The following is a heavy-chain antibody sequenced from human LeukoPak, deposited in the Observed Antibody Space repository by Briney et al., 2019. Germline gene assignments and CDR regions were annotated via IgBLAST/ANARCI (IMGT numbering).Heavy chain of an antibody. CDR3: ASGGWVGATVFDY. V-gene: IGHV5-51*01. D-gene: IGHD1-26*01. CDR1: GYSFTSYW. Sequence: GESLKISCKPSGYSFTSYWIGWVRQMPRKGLEWMGIIYPADSETRYSPSFQGQVTISVDKSISTAYLQWSSLKASDTGIYYCASGGWVGATVFDYWGQGTRVTVPS. J-gene: IGHJ4*02. CDR2: IYPADSET.